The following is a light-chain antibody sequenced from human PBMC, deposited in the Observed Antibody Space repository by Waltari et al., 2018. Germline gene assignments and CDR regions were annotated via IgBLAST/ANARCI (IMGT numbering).Light chain of an antibody. Sequence: QSALTQPASVSGSAGQSITISCTGTSSDVGGYNYVSWYQQHPGKAPKLMIYEVSNRPSGVSDRFSGSKSGNTASLTISGLQAEDEADYYCSSYTSGSTLVVFGGGTTLTVL. CDR1: SSDVGGYNY. CDR3: SSYTSGSTLVV. V-gene: IGLV2-14*01. J-gene: IGLJ2*01. CDR2: EVS.